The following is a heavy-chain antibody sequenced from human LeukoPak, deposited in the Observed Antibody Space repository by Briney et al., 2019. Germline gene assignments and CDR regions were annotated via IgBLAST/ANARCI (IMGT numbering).Heavy chain of an antibody. CDR1: GGSISSYY. V-gene: IGHV4-59*12. D-gene: IGHD3-10*01. Sequence: PSETLSLTCTVSGGSISSYYWSWIRQPPGKGLEWIGYIYYSGSTYYNPSLKSRVTISVDTSKNQFSLKLSSVTAADTAVYYCARDRVGSGSYFDYWGQGTLVTVSS. CDR3: ARDRVGSGSYFDY. CDR2: IYYSGST. J-gene: IGHJ4*02.